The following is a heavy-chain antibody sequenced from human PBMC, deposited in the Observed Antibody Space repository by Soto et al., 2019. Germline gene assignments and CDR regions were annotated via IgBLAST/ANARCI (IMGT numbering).Heavy chain of an antibody. CDR1: GFSFSSHW. V-gene: IGHV3-7*01. CDR2: IKEDGSQK. D-gene: IGHD2-8*01. J-gene: IGHJ3*01. Sequence: EVQLVESGGGLVQPGGSLRLSCAASGFSFSSHWMTWVRQTPGKGLEWVANIKEDGSQKYYVDSVKGRFTILRDNANTTLSLQMNSLRVEDTAVYDCARDGRYCTWSDCRGDAFDVWGQGTVVTVSS. CDR3: ARDGRYCTWSDCRGDAFDV.